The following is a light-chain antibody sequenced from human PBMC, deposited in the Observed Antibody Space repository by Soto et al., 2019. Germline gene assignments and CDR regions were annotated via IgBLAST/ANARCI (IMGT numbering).Light chain of an antibody. CDR1: QSVSSSY. Sequence: EIVMTQSPATLSVSPGERATLSCRASQSVSSSYLAWYQQKPGQTPRLLIYDASSRATGIPDRFSGSGSGTDFTLTISRLEPEDFAVYYCQQYGSSPGLTFGGGTKVDI. J-gene: IGKJ4*01. CDR2: DAS. CDR3: QQYGSSPGLT. V-gene: IGKV3-20*01.